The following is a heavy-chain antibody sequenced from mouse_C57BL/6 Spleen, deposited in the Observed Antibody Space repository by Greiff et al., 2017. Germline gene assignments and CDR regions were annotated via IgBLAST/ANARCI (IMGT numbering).Heavy chain of an antibody. CDR2: ISSGGSYT. CDR3: ARHHSKSFDY. D-gene: IGHD2-5*01. Sequence: EVKLVESGGDLVKPGGSLKLSCAASGFTFSSYGMSWVRQTPDKRLEWVATISSGGSYTYYPDSVKGRFTISRDNAKNTLYLQMSSLKSEDTAMYYCARHHSKSFDYWGQGTTLTVSS. V-gene: IGHV5-6*01. CDR1: GFTFSSYG. J-gene: IGHJ2*01.